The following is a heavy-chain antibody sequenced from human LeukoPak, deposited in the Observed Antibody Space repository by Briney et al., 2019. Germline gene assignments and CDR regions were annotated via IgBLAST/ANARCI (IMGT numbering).Heavy chain of an antibody. CDR3: ARDMDTTGYYSWFDP. D-gene: IGHD3-9*01. CDR2: IKEDGTET. J-gene: IGHJ5*02. Sequence: GGSLRLSCAASGFMFSSNWMSWVRLAPGKGLEWVANIKEDGTETYYVDSVKGRFTISRDNSKNTLYLQMNSLRAEDTAVYYCARDMDTTGYYSWFDPWGQGTLVTVSS. V-gene: IGHV3-7*01. CDR1: GFMFSSNW.